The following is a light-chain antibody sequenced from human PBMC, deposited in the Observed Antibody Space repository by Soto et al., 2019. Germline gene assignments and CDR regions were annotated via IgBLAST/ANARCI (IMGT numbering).Light chain of an antibody. J-gene: IGKJ1*01. CDR1: QSISNN. Sequence: EVVMTQSPAILSVSPGERATLSCRASQSISNNLAWYQQKPGQAPRLLIYDAATRATAIPARFSGSGSGTEFTLTISSLQSEDLAVYYCQQYSKWPPWTFGQGTKVDIK. V-gene: IGKV3-15*01. CDR2: DAA. CDR3: QQYSKWPPWT.